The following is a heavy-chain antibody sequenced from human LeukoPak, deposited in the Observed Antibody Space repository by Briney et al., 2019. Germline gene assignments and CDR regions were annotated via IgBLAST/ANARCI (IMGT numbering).Heavy chain of an antibody. Sequence: PGGSLRLSCAASGFTFSSYWMSWVRQAPGRGLEWVANIKEDGSEKYYVDSVKGRFTISRDNAKNSQYLEMNSLRAEDTAVYYCARGRFNYDSTGYSSFYHWGQGTLVTVPS. CDR2: IKEDGSEK. CDR3: ARGRFNYDSTGYSSFYH. V-gene: IGHV3-7*01. CDR1: GFTFSSYW. J-gene: IGHJ4*02. D-gene: IGHD3-22*01.